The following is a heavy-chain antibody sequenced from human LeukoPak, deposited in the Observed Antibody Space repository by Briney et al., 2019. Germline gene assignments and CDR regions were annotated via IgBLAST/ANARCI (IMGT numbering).Heavy chain of an antibody. J-gene: IGHJ6*03. Sequence: ASVKVSCKASGGTFSSYAISWVRQAPGQGLEWMGGIIPIFGTANYAQKFQGRVTITTDESTSTAYMELRSLRSEDTAVYYCARASGGDRAYYYYYMDVWGKGTTVTVSS. V-gene: IGHV1-69*05. CDR3: ARASGGDRAYYYYYMDV. CDR2: IIPIFGTA. D-gene: IGHD5-18*01. CDR1: GGTFSSYA.